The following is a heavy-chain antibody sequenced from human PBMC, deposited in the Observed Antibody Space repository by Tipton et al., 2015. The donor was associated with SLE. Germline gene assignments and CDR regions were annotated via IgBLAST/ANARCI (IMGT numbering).Heavy chain of an antibody. V-gene: IGHV4-59*08. CDR2: VSYTGSA. CDR3: ARLSAYYRVFDL. Sequence: LRLSCTVSGGSITSHYWTWIRQSPGKEFEWLAYVSYTGSATYNPSLRSRVSVSLDTSENQFSLKVTSVTAADTAVYYCARLSAYYRVFDLWGQGTLVIVSS. CDR1: GGSITSHY. J-gene: IGHJ4*02. D-gene: IGHD3-3*01.